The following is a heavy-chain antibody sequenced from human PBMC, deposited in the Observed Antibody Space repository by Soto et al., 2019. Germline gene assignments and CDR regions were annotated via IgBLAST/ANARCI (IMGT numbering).Heavy chain of an antibody. Sequence: QIQLVQSGAEVKKPGASVKVSCKASGYTFTSYGISWVRQAPGQGLEWMGWISAYNGNRNYAQKVQGRVTMTTDTSTNTAYRELRSLRSDDTAVYYCARDQVGATGDYWGQGTLVTVSS. V-gene: IGHV1-18*01. CDR1: GYTFTSYG. D-gene: IGHD1-26*01. CDR2: ISAYNGNR. J-gene: IGHJ4*02. CDR3: ARDQVGATGDY.